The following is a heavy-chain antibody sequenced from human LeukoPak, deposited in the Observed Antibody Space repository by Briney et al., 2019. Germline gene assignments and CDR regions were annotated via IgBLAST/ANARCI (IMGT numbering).Heavy chain of an antibody. D-gene: IGHD3-22*01. J-gene: IGHJ4*02. Sequence: ASVKVSCKASGGTFSSYAISWVRQAPGQGLEWMGLVDPEDGETIYAEKFQGRVTITADTSTDTAYMELSSLRSEDTAVYYCASPALDSSGYYYPYWGQGTLVTVSS. CDR3: ASPALDSSGYYYPY. CDR1: GGTFSSYA. V-gene: IGHV1-69-2*01. CDR2: VDPEDGET.